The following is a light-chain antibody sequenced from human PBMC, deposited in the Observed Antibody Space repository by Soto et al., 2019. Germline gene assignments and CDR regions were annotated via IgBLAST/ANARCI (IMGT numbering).Light chain of an antibody. J-gene: IGKJ1*01. CDR2: GAY. Sequence: EIVMTQSPATLSVSPGERATLSCRASQSVSSNLAWYQQKPGQAPRLLIYGAYTRATGIQARFSGSGSGTEFTLTIRSLQSEDFAVYYCKQYNNWPQTVGQGTKVDIK. CDR1: QSVSSN. CDR3: KQYNNWPQT. V-gene: IGKV3-15*01.